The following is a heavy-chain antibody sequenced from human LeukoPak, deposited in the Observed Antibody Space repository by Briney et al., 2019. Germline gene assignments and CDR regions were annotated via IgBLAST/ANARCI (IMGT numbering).Heavy chain of an antibody. J-gene: IGHJ4*02. D-gene: IGHD3-10*01. Sequence: PGGSLRLSCAASGFTFSSYWMHWVRQAPGKGLVWVLRINSDGSSTTYADSVKGRFTISRDNAKNTLYLQMNSLRAEDTAVYYCAKQVDYGSGSRLTNWGQGTLVTDSS. V-gene: IGHV3-74*01. CDR2: INSDGSST. CDR1: GFTFSSYW. CDR3: AKQVDYGSGSRLTN.